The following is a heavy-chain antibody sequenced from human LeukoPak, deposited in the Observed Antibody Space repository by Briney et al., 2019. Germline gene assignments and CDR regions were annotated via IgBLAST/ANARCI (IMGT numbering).Heavy chain of an antibody. J-gene: IGHJ5*02. Sequence: SETLSLTCTVSGGSISGFYWSWIRQPPGKGLEWIGYISYSGSTNYNPSLKSRVTISIDTSKNQFSLRLTSVTAADTAVYYCAKRGVEMSAVRPDNWLDPWGQGTLVTVSS. CDR3: AKRGVEMSAVRPDNWLDP. V-gene: IGHV4-59*08. CDR2: ISYSGST. CDR1: GGSISGFY. D-gene: IGHD5-24*01.